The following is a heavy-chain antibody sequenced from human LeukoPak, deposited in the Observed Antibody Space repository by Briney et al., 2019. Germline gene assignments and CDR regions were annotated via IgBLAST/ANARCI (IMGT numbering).Heavy chain of an antibody. Sequence: GGSLRLSCAASGFTFSSYSMNWVRQAPGKGLEWVSSISSSSSYIYYADSVKGRFTISRDNAKNSLYLQMNSLRAEDTAVYYCARDPGYSSGWRSYWYFDLWGRGTLVTVSS. J-gene: IGHJ2*01. CDR3: ARDPGYSSGWRSYWYFDL. D-gene: IGHD6-19*01. V-gene: IGHV3-21*01. CDR1: GFTFSSYS. CDR2: ISSSSSYI.